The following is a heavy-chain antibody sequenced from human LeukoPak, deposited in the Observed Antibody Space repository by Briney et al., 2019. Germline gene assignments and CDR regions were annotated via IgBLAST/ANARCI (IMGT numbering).Heavy chain of an antibody. J-gene: IGHJ4*02. CDR1: GGSISSSSYY. V-gene: IGHV4-39*07. CDR2: IYHSGST. D-gene: IGHD5-12*01. CDR3: ARVVDIVATMNY. Sequence: SETLSLTCTVSGGSISSSSYYWGWIRQPPGKGLEWIGSIYHSGSTYYNPSLKSRVTISVDTSKNQFSLKLSSVTAADTAVYYCARVVDIVATMNYWGQGTLVTVSS.